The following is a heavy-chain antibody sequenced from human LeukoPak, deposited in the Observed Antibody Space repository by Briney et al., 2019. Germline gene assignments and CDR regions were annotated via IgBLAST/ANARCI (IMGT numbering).Heavy chain of an antibody. CDR2: IYPGDSDT. CDR1: GYSFTNYW. J-gene: IGHJ4*02. V-gene: IGHV5-51*01. CDR3: ARWSLVYSNYAGYFGS. Sequence: GESLKISCKGSGYSFTNYWIGWVRQMPGKGLEWMGIIYPGDSDTKYSPSFQGQVTISADKSISTAYLQWGSLKASDSAMYYCARWSLVYSNYAGYFGSWGQGTLVTVSS. D-gene: IGHD4-11*01.